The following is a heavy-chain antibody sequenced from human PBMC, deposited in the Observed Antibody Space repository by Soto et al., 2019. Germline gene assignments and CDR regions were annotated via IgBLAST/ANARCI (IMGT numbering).Heavy chain of an antibody. CDR1: GGSLTGYY. V-gene: IGHV4-34*01. J-gene: IGHJ4*02. Sequence: QVQLQQWGAGLLKPSETLSLTCTVNGGSLTGYYWSWIRQPPGKGLEWIGEVKEGGSSNYSPSLRGRVSISADTSKNHFSLRLNSVTAADTAVYFCARGQVGIVATHWDQGALVTVSS. CDR3: ARGQVGIVATH. CDR2: VKEGGSS. D-gene: IGHD5-12*01.